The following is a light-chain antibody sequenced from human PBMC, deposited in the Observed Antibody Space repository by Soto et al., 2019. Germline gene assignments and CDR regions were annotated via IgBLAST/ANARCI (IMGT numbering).Light chain of an antibody. CDR1: QGIGRS. J-gene: IGKJ5*01. CDR2: SAS. V-gene: IGKV1-9*01. CDR3: QQLNSYPIT. Sequence: IQLTQSPSSLSASVGDRVTITCRASQGIGRSLAWYQQKPWKAPKLLIYSASTLQSGVPSGFTGSGSGTDFTLTISSLQPEDFATYYCQQLNSYPITFGQGTRLEMK.